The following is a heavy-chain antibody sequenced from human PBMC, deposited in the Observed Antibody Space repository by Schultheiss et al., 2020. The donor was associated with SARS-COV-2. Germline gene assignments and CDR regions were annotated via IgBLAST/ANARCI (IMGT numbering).Heavy chain of an antibody. V-gene: IGHV3-23*01. CDR1: GFTFSSYG. J-gene: IGHJ4*02. CDR2: ISGSGGST. Sequence: GGSLRLSCAASGFTFSSYGMHWVRQAPGKGLEWVSAISGSGGSTYYADSVKGRFTISRDNSKNTLYLQMNSLRAEDTAVYYCAKGPNSYGDYVLDYWGQGTLVTVSS. CDR3: AKGPNSYGDYVLDY. D-gene: IGHD4-17*01.